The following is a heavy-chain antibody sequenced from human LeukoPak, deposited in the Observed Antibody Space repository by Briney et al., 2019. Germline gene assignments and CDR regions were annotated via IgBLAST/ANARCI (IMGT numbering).Heavy chain of an antibody. V-gene: IGHV1-69*13. J-gene: IGHJ4*02. Sequence: SVTVSCKASGGTLSDHVISWVRQAPGHGLEWMGGIIPLKGTSKLTQKLQDRATISADESTNTVYMEVRSLRSEDTALYYCATYDVLTGFEYWGQGTLVIVSS. CDR1: GGTLSDHV. CDR2: IIPLKGTS. D-gene: IGHD3-9*01. CDR3: ATYDVLTGFEY.